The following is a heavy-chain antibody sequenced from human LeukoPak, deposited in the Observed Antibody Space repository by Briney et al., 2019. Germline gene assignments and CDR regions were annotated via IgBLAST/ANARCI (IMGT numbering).Heavy chain of an antibody. V-gene: IGHV1-2*04. CDR3: ARAGHRSDAFDI. D-gene: IGHD2-8*02. Sequence: GASVKVSCKASGYTFTDYYIHWVQQAPGQGLEWMGWIHPNSGGTYYAQKFQGWVTMARGTSVSTAYMELTSLTSDDTAVYYCARAGHRSDAFDIWGQGTMVTVSS. CDR2: IHPNSGGT. J-gene: IGHJ3*02. CDR1: GYTFTDYY.